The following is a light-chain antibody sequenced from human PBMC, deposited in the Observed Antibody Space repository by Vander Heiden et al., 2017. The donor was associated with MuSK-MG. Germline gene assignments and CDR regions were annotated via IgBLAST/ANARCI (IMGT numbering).Light chain of an antibody. Sequence: VIITSRGTRSISSYLNWYQQTPGNAHKLLIYAAYSVQSGVASRFSGSGSGTDSTLTISRLPHEDSATYYCLHSYRTSYTFGQGTQLEIK. CDR1: RSISSY. CDR3: LHSYRTSYT. J-gene: IGKJ2*01. V-gene: IGKV1-39*01. CDR2: AAY.